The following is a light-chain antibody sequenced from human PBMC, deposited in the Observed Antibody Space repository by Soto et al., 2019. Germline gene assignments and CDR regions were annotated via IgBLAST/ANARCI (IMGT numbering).Light chain of an antibody. CDR2: DAS. J-gene: IGKJ1*01. CDR3: QQYNNWPSWT. Sequence: EIVLTKSPATLSLSPGERATLSCRASQSVSSYLAWYQQKPGQAPRLLIYDASNRATGIPARFSGSGSGTDFTLTISSLEPEDFAVYYCQQYNNWPSWTFGQGTKVDI. CDR1: QSVSSY. V-gene: IGKV3-11*01.